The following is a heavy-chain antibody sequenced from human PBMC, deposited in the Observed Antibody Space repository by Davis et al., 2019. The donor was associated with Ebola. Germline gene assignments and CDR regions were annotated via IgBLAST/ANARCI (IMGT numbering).Heavy chain of an antibody. CDR2: IYYSGST. V-gene: IGHV4-30-4*01. CDR1: GGSISSGDYY. D-gene: IGHD5-12*01. CDR3: ARAPGGYDETNFDY. Sequence: MPSETLSLTCTVSGGSISSGDYYWSWIHQPPGKGLEWIGYIYYSGSTYYNPSLKSRVTISVDTSKNQFSLKLSSVTAADTAMYYCARAPGGYDETNFDYWGQGTLVTVSS. J-gene: IGHJ4*02.